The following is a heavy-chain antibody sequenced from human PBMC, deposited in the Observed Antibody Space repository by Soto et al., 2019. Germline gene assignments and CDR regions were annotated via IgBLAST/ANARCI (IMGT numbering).Heavy chain of an antibody. J-gene: IGHJ6*02. V-gene: IGHV4-34*01. CDR2: INHGGSP. CDR1: GSLPVGSLSTYF. CDR3: ARARFSQWSQDYYGLDV. Sequence: PSETLSLTCGLSGSLPVGSLSTYFWTWIRQPPGKGLEWIGEINHGGSPNYSPSLRGRVTISLDTSKKQFSLNLSSVTAADTAVYFCARARFSQWSQDYYGLDVWGQGTTVTVSS. D-gene: IGHD3-3*01.